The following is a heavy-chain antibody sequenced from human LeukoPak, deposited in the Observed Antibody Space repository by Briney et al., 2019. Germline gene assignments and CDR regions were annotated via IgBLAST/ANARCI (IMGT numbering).Heavy chain of an antibody. D-gene: IGHD3-9*01. CDR3: ARINYDILTGYRNGGY. V-gene: IGHV4-39*01. CDR1: GGSISSSSYY. J-gene: IGHJ4*02. Sequence: SETLSLTCTVSGGSISSSSYYWGWIRQPPGKGLEWIGRIYYSGSTYYNPSLKSRVTISVDTSKNEFSLKLISVTAADTAVYYCARINYDILTGYRNGGYWGQGTPVTVSS. CDR2: IYYSGST.